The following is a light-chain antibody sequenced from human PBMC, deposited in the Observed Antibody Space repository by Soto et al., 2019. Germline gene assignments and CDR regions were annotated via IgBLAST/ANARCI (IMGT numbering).Light chain of an antibody. CDR3: QTWGTGFAV. V-gene: IGLV4-69*01. J-gene: IGLJ2*01. CDR1: SGHSSYA. Sequence: LVLTQSPSASASLGASVKLTCTLSSGHSSYAIAWHQQQPEKGPRYLMKLNSDGSHSKGDGIPDRFSGSSSGAERYLTISSLQSEDEADYYCQTWGTGFAVFGGGTKLTVL. CDR2: LNSDGSH.